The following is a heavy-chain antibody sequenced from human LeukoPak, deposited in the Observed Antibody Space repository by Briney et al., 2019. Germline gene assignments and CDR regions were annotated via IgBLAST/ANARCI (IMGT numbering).Heavy chain of an antibody. CDR2: IGYDGSNK. CDR1: GFTFSSYG. CDR3: ARDRVLYDILTGDTPDAFDI. D-gene: IGHD3-9*01. Sequence: GGSLRLSCAASGFTFSSYGMHWVRQAPGKGLEWVAFIGYDGSNKYNADSVKGRFTISRDNSKNTLYLQMNSLRAEDTAVYYCARDRVLYDILTGDTPDAFDIWGHGTMVTVSS. V-gene: IGHV3-30*02. J-gene: IGHJ3*02.